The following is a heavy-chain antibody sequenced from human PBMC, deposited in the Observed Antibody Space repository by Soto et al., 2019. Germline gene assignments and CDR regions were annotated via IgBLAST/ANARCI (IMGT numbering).Heavy chain of an antibody. CDR2: ISAYNGNT. CDR3: AREPERYCSGGSCYSRLNWFDP. D-gene: IGHD2-15*01. J-gene: IGHJ5*02. CDR1: GYTFTSYG. Sequence: QVQLVQSGAEVKKPGASVKVSCKASGYTFTSYGISWVRQAPGQGLEWLGWISAYNGNTNYAQKLQGRVTMTTDTSTRTAYMELRSLRSDVSAVYYCAREPERYCSGGSCYSRLNWFDPWGQGTLVTVSS. V-gene: IGHV1-18*01.